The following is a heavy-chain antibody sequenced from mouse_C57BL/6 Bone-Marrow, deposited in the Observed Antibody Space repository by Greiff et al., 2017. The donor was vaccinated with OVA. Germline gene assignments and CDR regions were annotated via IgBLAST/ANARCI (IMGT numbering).Heavy chain of an antibody. D-gene: IGHD1-1*01. V-gene: IGHV5-6*01. CDR1: GFTFSSYG. J-gene: IGHJ3*01. CDR2: ISSGGSYT. CDR3: ARDYYGSSEAY. Sequence: EVQRVESGGDLVKPGGSLKLSCAASGFTFSSYGMSWVRQTPDKRLEWVATISSGGSYTYYPDSVKGRFTISRDNAKNTLYLQMSSLKSEDTAMYYCARDYYGSSEAYWGQGTLVTVSA.